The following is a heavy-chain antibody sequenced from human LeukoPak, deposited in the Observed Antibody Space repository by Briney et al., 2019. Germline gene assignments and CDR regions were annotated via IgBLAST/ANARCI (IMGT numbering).Heavy chain of an antibody. CDR3: ARVIASSGSWWAFDI. CDR1: GFTFSDYY. D-gene: IGHD6-19*01. CDR2: ISSSGSTI. J-gene: IGHJ3*02. V-gene: IGHV3-11*01. Sequence: GGSLGLSCAASGFTFSDYYMSWIRQAPGKGLEWVSYISSSGSTIYYADSVKGRFTISRDNAKNSLYLQMNSLRAEDTAVYYCARVIASSGSWWAFDIWGQGTMVTVSS.